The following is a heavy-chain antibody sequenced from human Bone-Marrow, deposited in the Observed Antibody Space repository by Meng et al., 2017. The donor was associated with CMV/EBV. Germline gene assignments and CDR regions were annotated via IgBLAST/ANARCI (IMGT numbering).Heavy chain of an antibody. D-gene: IGHD2-8*01. Sequence: GGSRRLSCAPSASTSSSYRMNWVRQAPGKGLEWVSSISSSSSYIYYADSVKGRFTIARDNAKNSRYLQMNSLRAEDTAVYYCARGLGGVLMVYARRGPWSYAFDIWGQGTMVTVSS. CDR2: ISSSSSYI. V-gene: IGHV3-21*01. CDR1: ASTSSSYR. CDR3: ARGLGGVLMVYARRGPWSYAFDI. J-gene: IGHJ3*02.